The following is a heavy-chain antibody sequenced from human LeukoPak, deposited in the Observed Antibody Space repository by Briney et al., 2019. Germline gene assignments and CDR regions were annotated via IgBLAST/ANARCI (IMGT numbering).Heavy chain of an antibody. CDR2: INPNSGGT. V-gene: IGHV1-2*06. Sequence: GVSVKVSCKASGYTFTGYYMHWVRQAPGQGLEWMGRINPNSGGTNYAQKFQGRVTMTRDTSISTAYMELSRLRSDDTAVYYCARLSFPIAAAGTLSSYWGQGTLVTVSS. CDR3: ARLSFPIAAAGTLSSY. J-gene: IGHJ4*02. D-gene: IGHD6-13*01. CDR1: GYTFTGYY.